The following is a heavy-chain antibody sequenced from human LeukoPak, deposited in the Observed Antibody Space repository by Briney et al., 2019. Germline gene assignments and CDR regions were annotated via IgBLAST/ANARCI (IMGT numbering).Heavy chain of an antibody. CDR3: AKGRRGDDYSFDY. CDR2: IKQDSTEK. J-gene: IGHJ4*02. CDR1: GFSFSNFW. V-gene: IGHV3-7*03. Sequence: GGSLRLSCAASGFSFSNFWMVWLRQAPGQGLEWVANIKQDSTEKYFADSVRGRFSISRDNAKMSVYLQTNSLRAEDTAVYYCAKGRRGDDYSFDYWGQGTLVTVSS. D-gene: IGHD4-4*01.